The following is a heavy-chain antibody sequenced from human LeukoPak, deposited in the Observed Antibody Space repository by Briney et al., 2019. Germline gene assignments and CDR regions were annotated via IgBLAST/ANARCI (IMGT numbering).Heavy chain of an antibody. D-gene: IGHD1-1*01. V-gene: IGHV3-15*01. J-gene: IGHJ6*03. CDR1: GFTFSNAW. CDR2: IKSKTDGGTT. Sequence: GGSLRLSCAASGFTFSNAWMSWVRQAPGKGLEWVGRIKSKTDGGTTDYAAPVKGRFTISRDDSKNTLYLQMNSLKTEDTAVYYCTTDGEANDFLGYYYYYMDVWGKGTTVTVSS. CDR3: TTDGEANDFLGYYYYYMDV.